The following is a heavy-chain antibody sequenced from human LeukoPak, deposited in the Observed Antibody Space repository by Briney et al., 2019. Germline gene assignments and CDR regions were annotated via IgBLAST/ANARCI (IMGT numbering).Heavy chain of an antibody. J-gene: IGHJ4*02. V-gene: IGHV3-11*05. CDR1: GFTFSDYY. Sequence: GGSLRLSCAASGFTFSDYYMSWIRQAPGKGLEWVSYTSSSSYTNYVDSVKGRFTISRDNAKNSLYLQMNSLRAEDTAVYYCARAERGFDYWGQGTLVTVSS. CDR3: ARAERGFDY. CDR2: TSSSSYT. D-gene: IGHD1-26*01.